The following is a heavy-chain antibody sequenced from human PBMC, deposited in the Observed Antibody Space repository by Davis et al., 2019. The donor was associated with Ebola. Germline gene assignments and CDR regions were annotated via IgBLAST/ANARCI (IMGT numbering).Heavy chain of an antibody. CDR3: ARHDYGDSHFDY. CDR2: ISGSGGST. CDR1: GFTFSSYA. Sequence: PGGSLRLSCAASGFTFSSYAMSWVRQAPGKGLDWVSAISGSGGSTYYADSVKGRFTISRDNSKNTLYLQMNSLRAEDTAVYYCARHDYGDSHFDYWGQGTLVTVSS. J-gene: IGHJ4*02. V-gene: IGHV3-23*01. D-gene: IGHD4-17*01.